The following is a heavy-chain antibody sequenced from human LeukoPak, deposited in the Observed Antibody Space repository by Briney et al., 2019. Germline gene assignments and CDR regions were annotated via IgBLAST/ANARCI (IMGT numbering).Heavy chain of an antibody. CDR1: GYSISSTYY. J-gene: IGHJ4*02. Sequence: NPSETLSLTCTVSGYSISSTYYWGWIRQPPGKGLEWIGSVHHSGSTYYNPSLKSRVTISVDTSKSQFSMNLRSVTAADTAVYYCATCVRGTTDFDYWGQGTLVTVPS. D-gene: IGHD1-1*01. CDR3: ATCVRGTTDFDY. V-gene: IGHV4-38-2*02. CDR2: VHHSGST.